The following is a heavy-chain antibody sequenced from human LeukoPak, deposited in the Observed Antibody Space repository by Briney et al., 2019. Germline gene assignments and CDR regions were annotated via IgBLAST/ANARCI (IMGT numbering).Heavy chain of an antibody. Sequence: GGSLRLSCAASGFTFSSYSMNWVRQAPGKGLEWVAVISYDGSNKYYADSVKGRFTISRDNSKNTLYLQMNSLRAEDTAVYYCARESDIAPIFDYWGQGTLVTVSS. CDR1: GFTFSSYS. CDR3: ARESDIAPIFDY. J-gene: IGHJ4*02. D-gene: IGHD2-15*01. CDR2: ISYDGSNK. V-gene: IGHV3-30*03.